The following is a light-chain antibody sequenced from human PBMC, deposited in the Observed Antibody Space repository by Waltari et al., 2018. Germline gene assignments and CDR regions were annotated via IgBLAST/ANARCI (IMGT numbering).Light chain of an antibody. Sequence: DIVLTQSPGPLSLFPGESATLPGRASQSVCGTLAWYQQKPGQAPRLLMYGASIRAPGTPDRFSGTGSGTDFSLTISRLEPEDFAVYYCQHYVRLPATFGQGTKVEIK. V-gene: IGKV3-20*01. CDR3: QHYVRLPAT. CDR1: QSVCGT. CDR2: GAS. J-gene: IGKJ1*01.